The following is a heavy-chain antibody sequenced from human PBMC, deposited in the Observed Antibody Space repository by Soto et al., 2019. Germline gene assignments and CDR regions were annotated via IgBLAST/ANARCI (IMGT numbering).Heavy chain of an antibody. CDR3: ARAYVEASGSYFYFDY. CDR1: GYTFTSYA. CDR2: INAGNGNT. J-gene: IGHJ4*02. V-gene: IGHV1-3*01. D-gene: IGHD3-10*01. Sequence: ASVKVSCKASGYTFTSYAMHWVRQAPGQRLEWMGWINAGNGNTKYSQKFQGRVTITRDTSGSTAYMELSSLRSEDTAVYFCARAYVEASGSYFYFDYWGQGTLVTVSS.